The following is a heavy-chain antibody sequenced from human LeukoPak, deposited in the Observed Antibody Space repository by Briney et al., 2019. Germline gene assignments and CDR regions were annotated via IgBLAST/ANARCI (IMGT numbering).Heavy chain of an antibody. V-gene: IGHV3-30*09. D-gene: IGHD3-22*01. CDR3: ASNFYDVGGYYYRTPVQY. CDR1: RFTFTTFSDYV. CDR2: VSYDGGSE. J-gene: IGHJ4*02. Sequence: GGSLRLSCAASRFTFTTFSDYVMHWARQAPGKGLEWVAAVSYDGGSEYYADSVKGCFAVSRDNSKNTLYLQMRSLRPEDTAVYYCASNFYDVGGYYYRTPVQYWGQGTPVTVSS.